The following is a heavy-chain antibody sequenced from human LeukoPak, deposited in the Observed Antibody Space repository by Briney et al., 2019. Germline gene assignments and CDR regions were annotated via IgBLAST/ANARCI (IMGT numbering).Heavy chain of an antibody. Sequence: PSETLSLTCTVSGGSISSGDYYWSWIRQPPGKGLEWIGYIYYSGSTNYNPSLKSRVTISVDTSKNQFSLKLSSVTAADTAVYYCARVKSDYVWGSYRYSTNFDYWGQGTLVTVSS. V-gene: IGHV4-61*08. CDR2: IYYSGST. CDR3: ARVKSDYVWGSYRYSTNFDY. D-gene: IGHD3-16*02. J-gene: IGHJ4*02. CDR1: GGSISSGDYY.